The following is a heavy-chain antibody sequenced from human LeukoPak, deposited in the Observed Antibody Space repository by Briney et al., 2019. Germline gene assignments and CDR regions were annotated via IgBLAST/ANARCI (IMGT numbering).Heavy chain of an antibody. CDR1: GYTFTSYF. V-gene: IGHV1-46*01. Sequence: ASVKVSCKASGYTFTSYFMHWVRQAPGQGLEWMGIVNPSGGTTSYAQKFQGRVTLTRDMSTSTDYLELSRLRSDDTAVYYCAGNTRYYYDSSGYFDYWGQGTLVTVSS. CDR2: VNPSGGTT. J-gene: IGHJ4*02. CDR3: AGNTRYYYDSSGYFDY. D-gene: IGHD3-22*01.